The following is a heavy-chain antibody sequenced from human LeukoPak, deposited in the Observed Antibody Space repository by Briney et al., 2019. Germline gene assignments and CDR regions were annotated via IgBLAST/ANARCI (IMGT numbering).Heavy chain of an antibody. CDR1: GFTFSSCA. D-gene: IGHD2-2*01. J-gene: IGHJ4*02. Sequence: PGGSLRLSCAASGFTFSSCAMHWVRQAPGKGLEWVAVISYDGSNKYYADSVKGRFTISRDNSKNTLYLQMNSLRAEDAAVYYCARDFIVVEPAAMRHDYIRGSFDYWGQGTLVTVSS. CDR2: ISYDGSNK. V-gene: IGHV3-30*04. CDR3: ARDFIVVEPAAMRHDYIRGSFDY.